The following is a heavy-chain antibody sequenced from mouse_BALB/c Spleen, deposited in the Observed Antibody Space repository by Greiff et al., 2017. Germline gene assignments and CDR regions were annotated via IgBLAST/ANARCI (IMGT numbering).Heavy chain of an antibody. CDR1: GYTFTSYT. CDR2: INPSSGYT. J-gene: IGHJ2*01. CDR3: ASPNTTYYYGSSYGFDY. V-gene: IGHV1-4*02. D-gene: IGHD1-1*01. Sequence: AAELARPGASVKMSCKASGYTFTSYTMHWVKQRPGQGLEWIGYINPSSGYTEYNQKFKDKTTLTADKSSSTACMQLSSLTSEDSAVYYCASPNTTYYYGSSYGFDYWGQGTTLTVSS.